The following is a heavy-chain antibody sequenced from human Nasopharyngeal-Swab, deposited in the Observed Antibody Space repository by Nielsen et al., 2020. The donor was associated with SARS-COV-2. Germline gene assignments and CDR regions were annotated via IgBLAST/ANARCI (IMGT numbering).Heavy chain of an antibody. CDR1: GFLFSTYG. J-gene: IGHJ3*02. CDR2: LSSYSTDI. V-gene: IGHV3-21*01. Sequence: GESLKISCAASGFLFSTYGMNWVRPAPGKGLEWVSSLSSYSTDIHYADSLRGRFTISRDNAKNSLYLQMNSLRAEDTAVYYCAREGVDSASDYSEPFDIWGQGTMVTVSS. D-gene: IGHD5-12*01. CDR3: AREGVDSASDYSEPFDI.